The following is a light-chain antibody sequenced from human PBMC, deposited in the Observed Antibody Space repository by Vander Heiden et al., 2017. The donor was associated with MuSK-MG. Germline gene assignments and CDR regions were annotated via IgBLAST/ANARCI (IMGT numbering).Light chain of an antibody. V-gene: IGKV3-11*01. CDR3: QQCRNWPQT. Sequence: ELVLTQSPATLSLSPGERATLSCRASQSVSSYLAWYQQKPGQAPRLLIYDASNRATGIPARLSRSGSGTDFTLTIRSLEPEDFTVYYSQQCRNWPQTFGQGTQMEIK. J-gene: IGKJ5*01. CDR1: QSVSSY. CDR2: DAS.